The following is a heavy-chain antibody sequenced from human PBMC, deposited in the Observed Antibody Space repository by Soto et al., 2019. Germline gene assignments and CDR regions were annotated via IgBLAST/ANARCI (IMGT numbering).Heavy chain of an antibody. V-gene: IGHV3-21*01. CDR1: GFTFSSYS. D-gene: IGHD1-1*01. CDR2: ISSSSSYI. CDR3: AREGSWNDVPFDY. Sequence: EVQLVESGGGLVKPRGSLRLSCAASGFTFSSYSMNWVRQAPGKGLEWVSSISSSSSYIYYADSVKGRFTISRDNAKNSLYLQMNSLRAEDTAVYYCAREGSWNDVPFDYWGQGTLVTVSS. J-gene: IGHJ4*02.